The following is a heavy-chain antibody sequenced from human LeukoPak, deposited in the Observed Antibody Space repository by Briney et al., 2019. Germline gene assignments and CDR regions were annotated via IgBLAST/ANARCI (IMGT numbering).Heavy chain of an antibody. CDR2: IYYSGST. CDR1: GGSISSYY. CDR3: AGDFWSGYYFRD. Sequence: SETLSLTCTVSGGSISSYYWSWIRQPPGKELEWIGYIYYSGSTNYNPSLKSRVTISVDTSKNQFSLKLSSVTAADTAVYYCAGDFWSGYYFRDWGQGTLVTVSS. V-gene: IGHV4-59*08. J-gene: IGHJ4*02. D-gene: IGHD3-3*01.